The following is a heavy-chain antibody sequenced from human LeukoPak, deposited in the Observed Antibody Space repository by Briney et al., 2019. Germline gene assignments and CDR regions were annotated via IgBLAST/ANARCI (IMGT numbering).Heavy chain of an antibody. CDR2: INHSGST. J-gene: IGHJ3*02. Sequence: SETLSLTRAVYGGSFSGYYWSWIRQPPGKGLEWIGEINHSGSTNYNPSLKSRVTISVDTSKNQFSLKLSSVTAADTAVYYCARGRSIAALRGAFDIWGQGTMVTVSS. D-gene: IGHD6-6*01. CDR3: ARGRSIAALRGAFDI. CDR1: GGSFSGYY. V-gene: IGHV4-34*01.